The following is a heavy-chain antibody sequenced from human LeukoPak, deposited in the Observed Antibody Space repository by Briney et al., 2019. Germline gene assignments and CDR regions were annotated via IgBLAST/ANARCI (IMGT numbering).Heavy chain of an antibody. CDR1: GYTFTGYY. CDR2: INPNSGGT. D-gene: IGHD1-1*01. CDR3: GRVKMGIVLERLDY. J-gene: IGHJ4*02. V-gene: IGHV1-2*02. Sequence: ASVKLSCKSSGYTFTGYYMHWVRQAPGQGLELMGWINPNSGGTNYAQKFQGRVTMTRDTSISTAYMELSRLRSDDTAVYYCGRVKMGIVLERLDYWGQGTLVTVSS.